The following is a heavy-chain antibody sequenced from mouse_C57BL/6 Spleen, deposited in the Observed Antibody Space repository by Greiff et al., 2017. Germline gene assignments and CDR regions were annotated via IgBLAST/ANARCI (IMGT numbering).Heavy chain of an antibody. CDR2: IYPGSGST. D-gene: IGHD1-1*01. V-gene: IGHV1-55*01. CDR1: GYTFTGYW. J-gene: IGHJ3*01. CDR3: ARRGGYYGSSCFAY. Sequence: QVQLQQPGAELVKPGASVKLSCKASGYTFTGYWINWVKQRPGQGLEWIGDIYPGSGSTTYNEKFKSKATLTVDTSSSTAYMQLRSRTSEDSAVFYCARRGGYYGSSCFAYWGQGTLVTVSA.